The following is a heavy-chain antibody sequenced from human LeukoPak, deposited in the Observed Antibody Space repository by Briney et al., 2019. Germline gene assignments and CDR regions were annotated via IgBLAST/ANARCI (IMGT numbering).Heavy chain of an antibody. CDR3: ASGTMLTTAFDY. D-gene: IGHD4-17*01. CDR2: IYGVGST. Sequence: GGSLRLSCAASGFTVSSNYMTWVRQAPGMELEWVSIIYGVGSTFYADSVQGRFIISRDSSKNTVYLQMNSLRAEDTAVYYCASGTMLTTAFDYWGQGTLVTVSS. J-gene: IGHJ4*02. V-gene: IGHV3-66*01. CDR1: GFTVSSNY.